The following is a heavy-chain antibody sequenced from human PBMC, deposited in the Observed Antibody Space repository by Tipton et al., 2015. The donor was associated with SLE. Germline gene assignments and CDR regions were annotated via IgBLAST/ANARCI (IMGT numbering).Heavy chain of an antibody. Sequence: TLSLTCTVSGGSISSSSYYWGWIRQPPGKGLEWIGSIYYSGSTYYNPSLKSRVTISVDTSKNQFSLKLSSVTAADTAVYYCARGGVTTVTAVWGQGTMVTVSS. CDR1: GGSISSSSYY. D-gene: IGHD4-17*01. CDR2: IYYSGST. J-gene: IGHJ3*01. V-gene: IGHV4-39*07. CDR3: ARGGVTTVTAV.